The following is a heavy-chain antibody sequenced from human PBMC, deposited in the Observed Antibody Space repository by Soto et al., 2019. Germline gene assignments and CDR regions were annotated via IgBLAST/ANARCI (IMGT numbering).Heavy chain of an antibody. CDR3: ARDSPGGVRQWRWLDAFDI. V-gene: IGHV4-59*01. CDR1: GGSISSYY. D-gene: IGHD6-19*01. J-gene: IGHJ3*02. Sequence: PSETLSLTCTVSGGSISSYYWSWIRQPPGKGLEWIGYIYYSGSTNYNPSLKSRVTISVDTSKNQFSLKLSSVTAADTAVYYCARDSPGGVRQWRWLDAFDIWGQGTMVTVSS. CDR2: IYYSGST.